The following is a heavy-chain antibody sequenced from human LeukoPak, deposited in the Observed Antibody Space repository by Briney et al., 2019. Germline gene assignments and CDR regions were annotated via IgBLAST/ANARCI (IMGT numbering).Heavy chain of an antibody. CDR2: IGGRDGST. CDR3: AKGHYYGSGSLDY. CDR1: GFTFSSYG. Sequence: GGSLRLSCAASGFTFSSYGMSWVRQAPGKGLEWVSAIGGRDGSTYYADSVKGRFTISRDNSKNTLYVQMNSLRAEDTAVHYCAKGHYYGSGSLDYWGQGTLVTVSS. V-gene: IGHV3-23*01. D-gene: IGHD3-10*01. J-gene: IGHJ4*02.